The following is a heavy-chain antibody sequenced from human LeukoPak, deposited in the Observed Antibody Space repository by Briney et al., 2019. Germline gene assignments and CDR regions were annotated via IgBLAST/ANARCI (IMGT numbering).Heavy chain of an antibody. V-gene: IGHV3-21*01. CDR3: ARDSYGDSPFDY. CDR1: GFTFSTYS. J-gene: IGHJ4*02. Sequence: GGSLRLSCAASGFTFSTYSMNWVRQAPGKGLEWVSSISSTSNYIYYADSVKGRSTISRDNAKNSLYLQMNSLRAEDTAIYYCARDSYGDSPFDYWGQGTLVTVSS. D-gene: IGHD4-17*01. CDR2: ISSTSNYI.